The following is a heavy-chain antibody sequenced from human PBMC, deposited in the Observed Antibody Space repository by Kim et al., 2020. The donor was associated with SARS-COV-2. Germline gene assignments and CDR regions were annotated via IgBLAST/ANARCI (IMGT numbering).Heavy chain of an antibody. V-gene: IGHV3-30*03. J-gene: IGHJ4*02. CDR2: ISYDGSNK. CDR1: GFTFSSYG. CDR3: ATQVLLILIGDSSGYAFDY. Sequence: GGSLRLSCAASGFTFSSYGMHWVRQAPGKGLEWVAVISYDGSNKYYADSVKGRFTISRENSKNTLYLQMNSLRAEDTAVYYCATQVLLILIGDSSGYAFDYWGQGTLVTVSS. D-gene: IGHD3-22*01.